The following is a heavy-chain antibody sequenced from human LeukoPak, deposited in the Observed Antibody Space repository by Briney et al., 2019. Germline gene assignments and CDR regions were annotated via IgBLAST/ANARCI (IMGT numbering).Heavy chain of an antibody. J-gene: IGHJ4*02. CDR1: GYSFTCYW. D-gene: IGHD1-26*01. CDR3: ARFVGRQYYFDY. Sequence: GAALKISCKGSGYSFTCYWIGWLRQMPGEGLEWMGIIYPGDSDTRYSPSFQGQVTISADKSISTAYLQWSSLKASDTAMYYCARFVGRQYYFDYWGQGTLVTVSS. CDR2: IYPGDSDT. V-gene: IGHV5-51*01.